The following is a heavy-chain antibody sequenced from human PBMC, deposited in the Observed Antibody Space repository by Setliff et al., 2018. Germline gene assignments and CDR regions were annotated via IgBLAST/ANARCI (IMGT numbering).Heavy chain of an antibody. CDR1: GESIDSVATGNHY. D-gene: IGHD1-7*01. Sequence: SETLSLTCIVSGESIDSVATGNHYWGWFRQPAGKGLEWLGQIYTSWSTNYNPSLKGRATLSIDASKRQFSLKLTSVTAADTAIYFCARGNYAYWYFDLWGRGTLVTVSS. CDR2: IYTSWST. J-gene: IGHJ2*01. CDR3: ARGNYAYWYFDL. V-gene: IGHV4-61*09.